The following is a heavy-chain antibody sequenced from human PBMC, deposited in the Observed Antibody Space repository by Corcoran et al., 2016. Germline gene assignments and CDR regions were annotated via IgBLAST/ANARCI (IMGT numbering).Heavy chain of an antibody. J-gene: IGHJ6*02. CDR1: GGTFSSYA. Sequence: QVQLVQSGAEVKKPASSVKVSCKASGGTFSSYAISWVRQAPGQGLEWMGGIIPISGTANYAQKFQGSVTLTADESTSTAYMELSSLRTEDTAVYYGARAVSRGRSDGMDVWGQGTTVTVYS. CDR2: IIPISGTA. CDR3: ARAVSRGRSDGMDV. V-gene: IGHV1-69*01. D-gene: IGHD6-19*01.